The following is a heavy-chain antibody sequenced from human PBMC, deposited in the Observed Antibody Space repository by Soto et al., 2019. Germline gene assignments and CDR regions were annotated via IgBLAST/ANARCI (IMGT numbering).Heavy chain of an antibody. V-gene: IGHV3-48*03. D-gene: IGHD1-26*01. Sequence: GGSLRLSCAAYGFTFSSYEMNWVRQAPGKGLEWVSYISSSGSTIYYADSVKGRFTISRDNAKNSLYLQMNSLRAEDTAVYYCARDLWESRNSGSYSWFDPWGQGTLVTVSS. CDR2: ISSSGSTI. J-gene: IGHJ5*02. CDR1: GFTFSSYE. CDR3: ARDLWESRNSGSYSWFDP.